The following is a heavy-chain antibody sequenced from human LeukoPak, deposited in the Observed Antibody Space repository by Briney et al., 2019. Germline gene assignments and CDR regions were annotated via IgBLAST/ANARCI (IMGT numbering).Heavy chain of an antibody. CDR2: IDSSSSSI. D-gene: IGHD3-10*01. CDR3: ARGNGPGSFIIDY. Sequence: GGSLRLSCAASGFIFTSHSMNWVRQAPGKGLEWVSFIDSSSSSIHYADSVRGRFTISRDNAKNLLYLQINSLRAEDTAEYFCARGNGPGSFIIDYWGQGTLVAASS. J-gene: IGHJ4*02. V-gene: IGHV3-48*01. CDR1: GFIFTSHS.